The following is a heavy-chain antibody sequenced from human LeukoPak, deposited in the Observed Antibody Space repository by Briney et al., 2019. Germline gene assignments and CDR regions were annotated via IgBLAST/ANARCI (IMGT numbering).Heavy chain of an antibody. CDR2: ISSSSSYI. V-gene: IGHV3-21*01. CDR1: GFTFSSYS. D-gene: IGHD3-3*01. J-gene: IGHJ3*02. Sequence: PGGSLRLSCAASGFTFSSYSMNWVRQAQGKGLEWVSSISSSSSYIYYADSVKGRFTISRDNAKNSLYLQMNSLRAEDTAVYYCARAMEVDAFDIWGQGTMVTVSS. CDR3: ARAMEVDAFDI.